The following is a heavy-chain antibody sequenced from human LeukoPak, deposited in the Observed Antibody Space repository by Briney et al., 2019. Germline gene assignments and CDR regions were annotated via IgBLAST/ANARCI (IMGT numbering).Heavy chain of an antibody. CDR1: GFTFSSYR. CDR3: ARAHYYDSSGLDF. V-gene: IGHV3-48*04. J-gene: IGHJ4*02. CDR2: ISSSGSTI. D-gene: IGHD3-22*01. Sequence: PWGSLRLSCAASGFTFSSYRMNWVRQAPGKGLEWVSYISSSGSTIYYADSLKGRFTISRDNAKNSLYLQMNSLRAEDTAVYYCARAHYYDSSGLDFWGQGTLVTVSS.